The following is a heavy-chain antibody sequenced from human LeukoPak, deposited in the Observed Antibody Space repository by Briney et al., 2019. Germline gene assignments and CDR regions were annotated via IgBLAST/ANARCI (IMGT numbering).Heavy chain of an antibody. CDR1: GFTFSSYG. Sequence: GGSLRLSCAASGFTFSSYGMHWVRQAPGKGLEWVAVISYDGSNKYYADSVKGRFTISRDNSKNTLYLQMNSLRAEDTAVYYCARAPGYGAAYYFDYWGQGTLVTVSS. D-gene: IGHD1-1*01. V-gene: IGHV3-30*03. J-gene: IGHJ4*02. CDR3: ARAPGYGAAYYFDY. CDR2: ISYDGSNK.